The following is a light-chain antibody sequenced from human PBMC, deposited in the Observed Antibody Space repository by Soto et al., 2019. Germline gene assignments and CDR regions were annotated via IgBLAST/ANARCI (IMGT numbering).Light chain of an antibody. CDR1: SSDVGGYNF. CDR2: EVT. CDR3: SSYTISSTLV. V-gene: IGLV2-14*03. Sequence: HSVLTQPASVSGSPGQSITISCTGTSSDVGGYNFVSWYQQHPGKAPKLMIYEVTSRPSGVSNRFSGSKSDNTASLTISGLQPEDEADYYCSSYTISSTLVFGTGTKLTVL. J-gene: IGLJ1*01.